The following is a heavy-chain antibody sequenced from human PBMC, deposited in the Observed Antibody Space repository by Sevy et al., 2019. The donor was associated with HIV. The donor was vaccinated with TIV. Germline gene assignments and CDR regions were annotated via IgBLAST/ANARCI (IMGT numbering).Heavy chain of an antibody. V-gene: IGHV3-30-3*01. CDR3: ARDLNILTGYYNGGLDP. D-gene: IGHD3-9*01. CDR2: ISYDGSNK. CDR1: GFTFSSYA. J-gene: IGHJ5*02. Sequence: GGSLRLSCAASGFTFSSYAMHWVRQAPGKGLEWVAVISYDGSNKYYEDSVKGRFTISRDNSKNTLYLQMNSLRAEDTAVYYCARDLNILTGYYNGGLDPWGQGTLVTVSS.